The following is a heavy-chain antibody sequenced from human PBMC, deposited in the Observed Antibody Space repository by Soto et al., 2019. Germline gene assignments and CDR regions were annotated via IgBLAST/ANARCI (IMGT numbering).Heavy chain of an antibody. V-gene: IGHV2-5*02. CDR3: AHRLGGGGGWLGDDPLNGGPLGSWFDP. D-gene: IGHD3-10*01. CDR1: GFSLSTSGVG. Sequence: QITLKESGPTLVKPTQTLTLTCTFSGFSLSTSGVGVGWIRQPPGKALEWLALIYWDDDKRYSPSLKSRLTSPSDPSKNRVAFTMPNFDLVDTAKYYGAHRLGGGGGWLGDDPLNGGPLGSWFDPWGQGTLVTVSS. J-gene: IGHJ5*02. CDR2: IYWDDDK.